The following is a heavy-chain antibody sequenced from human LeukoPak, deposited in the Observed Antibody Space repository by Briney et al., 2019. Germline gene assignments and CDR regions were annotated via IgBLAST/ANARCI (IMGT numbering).Heavy chain of an antibody. CDR3: ARFVAAPYYFDY. Sequence: GGSLRLSCAASGFTFSSYGMSWVRQAPGKGLEWVSAISGSGGSTYYADSVKGRFTISRGNSKNTLYLQMNSLRAEDTAVYYCARFVAAPYYFDYWGRGTLVTVSS. CDR2: ISGSGGST. J-gene: IGHJ4*02. CDR1: GFTFSSYG. V-gene: IGHV3-23*01. D-gene: IGHD6-13*01.